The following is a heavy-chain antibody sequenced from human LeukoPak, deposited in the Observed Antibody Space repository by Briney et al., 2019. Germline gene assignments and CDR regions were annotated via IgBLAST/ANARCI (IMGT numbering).Heavy chain of an antibody. D-gene: IGHD3-16*02. CDR3: AVQYDYVWGSYQGLHAFDI. Sequence: SETLSLTCTVSGGSISSYYWSWIRQPPGKGLEWIGYIYYSGSTNYNPSLKSRVTISVDTSKNQFSLKLSSVTAADTAVYYCAVQYDYVWGSYQGLHAFDIWGQGTMVTVSS. V-gene: IGHV4-59*01. J-gene: IGHJ3*02. CDR1: GGSISSYY. CDR2: IYYSGST.